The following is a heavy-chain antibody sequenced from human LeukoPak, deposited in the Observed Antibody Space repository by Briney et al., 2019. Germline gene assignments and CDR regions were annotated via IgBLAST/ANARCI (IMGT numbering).Heavy chain of an antibody. V-gene: IGHV6-1*01. CDR1: GDSLFTNNVA. J-gene: IGHJ4*02. CDR3: ARGKYTSFDN. D-gene: IGHD6-6*01. Sequence: SQTLSLTCAISGDSLFTNNVAWNWLRQSPSRGLEWLGRTYYRSKWSFDYAVSVKSRITINADTSKNQFSLQPNSVTPEDTAVYYCARGKYTSFDNWGQGTLVTVSS. CDR2: TYYRSKWSF.